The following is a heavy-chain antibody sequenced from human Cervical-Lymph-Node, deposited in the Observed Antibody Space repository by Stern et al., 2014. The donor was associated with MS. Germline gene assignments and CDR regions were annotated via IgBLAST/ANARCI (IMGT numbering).Heavy chain of an antibody. V-gene: IGHV1-2*02. CDR3: ARDLGTVTTPGDY. D-gene: IGHD4-17*01. Sequence: VQLVESGAEVKKPGASVSVSCKASGYTFPAYYLHWVRQAPGHGLEWLGWVPPNNGDTKYAQKFQGRDTLTRDTSISTAHMDLSSLTSDDTAIYYCARDLGTVTTPGDYWGQGTLVTVSS. CDR2: VPPNNGDT. J-gene: IGHJ4*02. CDR1: GYTFPAYY.